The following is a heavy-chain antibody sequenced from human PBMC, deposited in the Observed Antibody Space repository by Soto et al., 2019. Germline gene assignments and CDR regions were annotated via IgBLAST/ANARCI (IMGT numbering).Heavy chain of an antibody. CDR3: AKAPAAGLNYYYYYMDV. Sequence: GGSLRLSCAASGFTFDDYAMHWVRQAPGKGLEWVSGISWNSGSIGYADSVKGRFTISRDNAKNSLYLQMNSLRAEDTALYYCAKAPAAGLNYYYYYMDVWGKGTTVTVSS. CDR1: GFTFDDYA. J-gene: IGHJ6*03. CDR2: ISWNSGSI. D-gene: IGHD6-25*01. V-gene: IGHV3-9*01.